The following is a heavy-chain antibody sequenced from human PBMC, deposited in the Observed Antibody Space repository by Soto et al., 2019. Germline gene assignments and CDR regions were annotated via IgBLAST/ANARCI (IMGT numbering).Heavy chain of an antibody. CDR3: ARFNWYFDL. CDR1: GGSITSSSPY. V-gene: IGHV4-61*05. Sequence: SETLSLTCTVSGGSITSSSPYWGWIRQPPGKGLEWIGYIYYSGSTNYNPSLKSRVTISVDTSKNQFSLKLSSVTAADTAVYYCARFNWYFDLWGRGTLVTVS. J-gene: IGHJ2*01. CDR2: IYYSGST.